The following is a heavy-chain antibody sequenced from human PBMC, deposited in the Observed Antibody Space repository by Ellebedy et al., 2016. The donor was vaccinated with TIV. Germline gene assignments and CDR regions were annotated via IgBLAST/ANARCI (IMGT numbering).Heavy chain of an antibody. J-gene: IGHJ4*02. Sequence: LSLTCAASGFTFSSFAMSWVRQAPGIGLEWVSAIGDDAVATHYADSVKGRFTISRDNFGNMLYLQMNSLGAEDTAVYYCAREGGTYYSAHFDQWGQGTPVTVSS. CDR3: AREGGTYYSAHFDQ. CDR2: IGDDAVAT. D-gene: IGHD1-26*01. CDR1: GFTFSSFA. V-gene: IGHV3-23*01.